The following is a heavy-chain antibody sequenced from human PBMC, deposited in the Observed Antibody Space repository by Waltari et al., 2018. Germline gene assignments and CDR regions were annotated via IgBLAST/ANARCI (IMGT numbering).Heavy chain of an antibody. D-gene: IGHD3-16*01. CDR2: INPLCGTAP. Sequence: QVQLVQSGAEVKKPGSSVKVSCKASGGTFGSYAISWVRQAPGEGREWMGGINPLCGTAPIYAQKFQGRLTVTADESTGTVYMDLSSLSSDDTAVYYCTRRELGGAFDPWGQGTLVTVSS. CDR3: TRRELGGAFDP. J-gene: IGHJ5*02. CDR1: GGTFGSYA. V-gene: IGHV1-69*12.